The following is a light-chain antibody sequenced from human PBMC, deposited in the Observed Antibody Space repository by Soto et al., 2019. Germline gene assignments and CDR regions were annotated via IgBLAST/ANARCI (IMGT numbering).Light chain of an antibody. CDR2: GAS. Sequence: EIVMTQSPATLSVSPGERATLSCGASQSVSSNLAWYQQKPGQAPRLLICGASSRATGIPDRFSGSGSGTDFTLTISRLEPEDFAVYYCQQYGSSPVTFGGGTKVDI. V-gene: IGKV3-20*01. J-gene: IGKJ4*01. CDR1: QSVSSN. CDR3: QQYGSSPVT.